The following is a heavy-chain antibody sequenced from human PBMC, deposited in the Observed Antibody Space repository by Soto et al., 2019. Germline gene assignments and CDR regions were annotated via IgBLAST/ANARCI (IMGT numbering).Heavy chain of an antibody. CDR2: IKSDGSGT. D-gene: IGHD3-22*01. CDR1: GFTFSSYW. Sequence: EVQLVESGGGSVQPGGSLRLSCAASGFTFSSYWMHWVRQAPGKGLVWFSRIKSDGSGTYYADSVKGRLTSSRDKAKYTLYLQMNSLRAEDTAVYYCARGDGDYYDGNGYLGRHWGQGTLVTVSS. J-gene: IGHJ4*02. CDR3: ARGDGDYYDGNGYLGRH. V-gene: IGHV3-74*01.